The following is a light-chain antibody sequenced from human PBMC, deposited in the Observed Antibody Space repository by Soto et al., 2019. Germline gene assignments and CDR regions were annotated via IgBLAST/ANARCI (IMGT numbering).Light chain of an antibody. V-gene: IGLV2-18*01. J-gene: IGLJ1*01. CDR2: EAS. CDR3: SLYTSENTYV. Sequence: QSVMTQPPCVSGSPGQSVTISCTGTSTDFVSYNRVSWYQQPPGTAPKLIIYEASNRPSGVPDRFSGSKSGNTASLTISGRQAADEVDYYCSLYTSENTYVFGTGTNLTVL. CDR1: STDFVSYNR.